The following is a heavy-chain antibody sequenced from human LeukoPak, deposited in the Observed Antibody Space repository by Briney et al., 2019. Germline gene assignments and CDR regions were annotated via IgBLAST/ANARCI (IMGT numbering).Heavy chain of an antibody. CDR2: INHSGST. CDR1: GGSFSGYY. CDR3: ARVDYNSASYDY. D-gene: IGHD3-10*01. J-gene: IGHJ4*02. Sequence: SETLSLTCAVYGGSFSGYYWSWIRQPPGKGLEWIGEINHSGSTNYNPSLKSRVTISVDTSKNQFSLKLSSVTAADTAVYYCARVDYNSASYDYWGQGTLVTVSS. V-gene: IGHV4-34*01.